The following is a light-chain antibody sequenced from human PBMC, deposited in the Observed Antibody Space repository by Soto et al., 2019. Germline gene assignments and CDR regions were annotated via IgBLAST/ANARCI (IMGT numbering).Light chain of an antibody. CDR3: PQRSNWPPVIG. CDR1: QTFSSH. J-gene: IGKJ5*01. Sequence: EIVLTQSPATLSLSPGERATLSCRASQTFSSHLAWYQQKPGQAPRLLIYDASKRATGIPARFSGRGSGTYFPLTISSFEPEDFAVYYCPQRSNWPPVIGFGQGTRLEIK. V-gene: IGKV3-11*01. CDR2: DAS.